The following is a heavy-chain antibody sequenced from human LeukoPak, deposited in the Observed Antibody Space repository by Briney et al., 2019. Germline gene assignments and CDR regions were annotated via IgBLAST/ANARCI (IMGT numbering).Heavy chain of an antibody. CDR1: GFTFSSYA. Sequence: HPGRSLRLSCAASGFTFSSYAMHWVRQAPGEGLEWVAVISYDGSNKYYADSVKGRFTISRDNSKNTLYLQMNSLRAEDTAVYYCARAAGGYRGYFDYWGQGTLVTVPS. D-gene: IGHD5-12*01. J-gene: IGHJ4*02. CDR2: ISYDGSNK. V-gene: IGHV3-30*04. CDR3: ARAAGGYRGYFDY.